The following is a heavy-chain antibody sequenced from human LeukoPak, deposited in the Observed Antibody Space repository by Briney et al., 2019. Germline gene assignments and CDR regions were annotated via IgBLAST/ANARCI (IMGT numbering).Heavy chain of an antibody. CDR1: GFTVSSNY. J-gene: IGHJ6*03. V-gene: IGHV3-21*01. CDR2: ISSSSSYI. Sequence: GGSLRLSCAASGFTVSSNYMSWVRQAPGKGLEWVSSISSSSSYIYYADSVKGRFTISRDNAKNSLYLQMNSLRAEDTAVYYCARDQRYYYMDVWGKGTTVTVSS. CDR3: ARDQRYYYMDV.